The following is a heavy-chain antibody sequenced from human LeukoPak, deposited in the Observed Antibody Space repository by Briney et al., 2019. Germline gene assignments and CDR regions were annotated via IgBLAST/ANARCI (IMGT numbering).Heavy chain of an antibody. CDR1: GGSFSGYY. Sequence: NPSETLSLTCAVYGGSFSGYYWSWIRQPPGRGLEWIGEINHSGSTNYNPSLKSRVTISVDTSKNQFSLKLSSVTAADTAVYYCARERVQLALDYWGQGTLVTVSS. J-gene: IGHJ4*02. D-gene: IGHD6-13*01. CDR3: ARERVQLALDY. V-gene: IGHV4-34*01. CDR2: INHSGST.